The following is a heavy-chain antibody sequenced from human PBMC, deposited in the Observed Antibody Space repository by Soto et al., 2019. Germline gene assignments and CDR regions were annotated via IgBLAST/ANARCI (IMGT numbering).Heavy chain of an antibody. CDR2: INPNSGGT. CDR3: ARSYGTYCGGDCYSGYFDY. Sequence: VKVSCKASGYTFTGYYMHWVRQAPGQGLEWMGWINPNSGGTNYAQKFQGWVTMTRDTSISTAYMELSRLRSDDTAVYYCARSYGTYCGGDCYSGYFDYWGQGTLVTVSS. D-gene: IGHD2-21*02. V-gene: IGHV1-2*04. J-gene: IGHJ4*02. CDR1: GYTFTGYY.